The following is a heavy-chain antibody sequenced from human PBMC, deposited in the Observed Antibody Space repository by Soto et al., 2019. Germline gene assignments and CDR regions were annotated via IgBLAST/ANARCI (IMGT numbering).Heavy chain of an antibody. J-gene: IGHJ3*02. CDR1: GFTLRSYS. CDR3: AKCIQVNWNYDDFHI. D-gene: IGHD1-7*01. Sequence: VGALRLSCAASGFTLRSYSLSWVRQAPGKGLEWVSHITASRGSTYYADSVKGRFTISRDSSRNTLYLQMNGQRVEETALSYWAKCIQVNWNYDDFHIGGQGTMVPVSS. V-gene: IGHV3-23*01. CDR2: ITASRGST.